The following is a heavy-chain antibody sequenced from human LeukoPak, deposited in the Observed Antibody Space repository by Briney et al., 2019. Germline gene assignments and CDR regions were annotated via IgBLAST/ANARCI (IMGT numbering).Heavy chain of an antibody. CDR3: ARGSSRAFDY. V-gene: IGHV3-7*02. CDR1: GLIFSSYW. D-gene: IGHD6-19*01. CDR2: IKQDGSEE. J-gene: IGHJ4*02. Sequence: GGSLRLSCAASGLIFSSYWMSWVRQAPGKGLEWVANIKQDGSEEVYVDSVKGRFTISRDNAKNSLYLQMNSLRAEDTAVYYCARGSSRAFDYWGQGTLVTVSS.